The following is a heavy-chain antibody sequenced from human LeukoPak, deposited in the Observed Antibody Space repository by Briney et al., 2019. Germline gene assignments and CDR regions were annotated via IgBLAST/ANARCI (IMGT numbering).Heavy chain of an antibody. V-gene: IGHV4-34*01. CDR2: INHSGST. J-gene: IGHJ4*02. CDR1: GGSFSGYY. CDR3: ARYYYGSGSFDY. Sequence: SETLSLTCAVYGGSFSGYYWSWTRQPPGRGLEWIGEINHSGSTNYNPSLKSRVTISVDTSKNQFSLKLSSVTAADTAVYYCARYYYGSGSFDYWGQGTLVTVSS. D-gene: IGHD3-10*01.